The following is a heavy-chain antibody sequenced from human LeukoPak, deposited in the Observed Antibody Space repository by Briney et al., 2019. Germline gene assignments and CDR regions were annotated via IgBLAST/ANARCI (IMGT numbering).Heavy chain of an antibody. D-gene: IGHD3-10*01. CDR3: ARQHGSGSYYSRAIDY. Sequence: GESLKISCEASGYIFTTYWIGWVRQMPGKGLEWMGIIYPGDPDTRYSPSFQGQVTITADKSINTAYLQWSSLKASDTAMYYCARQHGSGSYYSRAIDYWGQGTLVTVSS. J-gene: IGHJ4*02. V-gene: IGHV5-51*01. CDR2: IYPGDPDT. CDR1: GYIFTTYW.